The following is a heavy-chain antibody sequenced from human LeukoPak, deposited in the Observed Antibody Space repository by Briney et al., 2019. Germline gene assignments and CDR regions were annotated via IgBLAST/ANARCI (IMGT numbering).Heavy chain of an antibody. CDR3: AKVSGGGLYYDGMDV. CDR1: GFTVSTNY. V-gene: IGHV3-53*01. D-gene: IGHD1-14*01. CDR2: LYSGGTT. Sequence: PGGSLRLSCAASGFTVSTNYMSWVRQAPGKGLEWVSALYSGGTTYYADSVKGRFTISGDNSKNTLYLQMNSLRTEDTAVYYCAKVSGGGLYYDGMDVWGQGTTVTVSS. J-gene: IGHJ6*02.